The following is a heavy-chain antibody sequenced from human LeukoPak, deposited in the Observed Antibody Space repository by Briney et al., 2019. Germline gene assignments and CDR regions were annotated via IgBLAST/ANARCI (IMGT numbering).Heavy chain of an antibody. CDR1: GFTFSNYW. D-gene: IGHD2-21*01. CDR2: IYSHGTTT. V-gene: IGHV3-74*01. Sequence: GGSLRLSCVASGFTFSNYWMHWVRQAPGKGLVWVSRIYSHGTTTIYADSGKGRFTISRDNAKNTLYLQMNSLRAEDTAVYYCARCGGDYFSFGMDVWGQGTTVTVS. J-gene: IGHJ6*02. CDR3: ARCGGDYFSFGMDV.